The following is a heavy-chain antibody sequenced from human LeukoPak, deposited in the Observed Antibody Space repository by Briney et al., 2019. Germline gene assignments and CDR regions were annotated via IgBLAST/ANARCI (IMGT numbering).Heavy chain of an antibody. CDR2: IYPGDSDT. J-gene: IGHJ4*02. Sequence: GESLKISCKGSGYSFTSYWIGRVRQMPGKGLEWMGIIYPGDSDTRYSPSFQGQVTISADKSISTAYLQWSSLKASDTAMYYCARSRDRGIAARPYDYWGQGTLVTVSS. V-gene: IGHV5-51*01. CDR1: GYSFTSYW. D-gene: IGHD6-6*01. CDR3: ARSRDRGIAARPYDY.